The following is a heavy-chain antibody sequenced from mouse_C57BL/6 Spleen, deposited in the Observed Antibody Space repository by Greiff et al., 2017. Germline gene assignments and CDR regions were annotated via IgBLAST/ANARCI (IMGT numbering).Heavy chain of an antibody. D-gene: IGHD1-1*01. CDR2: IYPGDGDT. Sequence: QVQLQQSGAELVKPGASVKISCKASGYSFSSYWMNCVMQRPGKGHEWMGQIYPGDGDTNYNGKFKGKATLTADKSSSTAYMQLSSLTSEDSAVYFCARSSDGSSYWYFNVWGTGTTVTVSS. V-gene: IGHV1-80*01. CDR1: GYSFSSYW. CDR3: ARSSDGSSYWYFNV. J-gene: IGHJ1*03.